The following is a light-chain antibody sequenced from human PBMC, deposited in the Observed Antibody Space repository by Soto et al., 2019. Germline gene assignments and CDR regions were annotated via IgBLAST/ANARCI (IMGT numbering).Light chain of an antibody. V-gene: IGKV1-39*01. Sequence: DIQMTQSPASLSASVGDRVTITCRASQSISSYLNWYQQKPGKAPKLLIYAASSLQSGVPSRFSGSGSGTDFTLTISSLQPEAFATYYCQQSYSTELTFRRGTKADI. CDR1: QSISSY. CDR2: AAS. CDR3: QQSYSTELT. J-gene: IGKJ4*01.